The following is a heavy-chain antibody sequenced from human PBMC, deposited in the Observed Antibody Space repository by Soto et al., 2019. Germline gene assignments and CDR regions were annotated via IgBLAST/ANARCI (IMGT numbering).Heavy chain of an antibody. V-gene: IGHV1-69*01. J-gene: IGHJ4*02. CDR3: ARDHPDLTIFDG. CDR2: IIPIFGTA. Sequence: QVQLVQSGAEVKKPGSSVKVSCKASGGTFSSYAISWVRQAPGQGLEWMGGIIPIFGTANYAQKFQGRVTITADESTRTAYMELSRLRSEDTAVYYCARDHPDLTIFDGWGQGTLGTVSS. CDR1: GGTFSSYA. D-gene: IGHD3-9*01.